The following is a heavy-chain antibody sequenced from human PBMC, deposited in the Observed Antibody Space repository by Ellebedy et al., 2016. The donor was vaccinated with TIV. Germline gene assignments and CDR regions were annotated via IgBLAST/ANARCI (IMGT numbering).Heavy chain of an antibody. CDR2: ISWNSGTT. J-gene: IGHJ4*02. CDR1: GFTFDDYV. D-gene: IGHD6-6*01. V-gene: IGHV3-9*01. CDR3: ARDLRITARDYYLDY. Sequence: SLKISXAASGFTFDDYVMHWVRQAPGKGLEWVSGISWNSGTTDYADFVKGRFTISRDNAKNSLYLQMNRLRADDTAFYYCARDLRITARDYYLDYWGQGTLVTVSS.